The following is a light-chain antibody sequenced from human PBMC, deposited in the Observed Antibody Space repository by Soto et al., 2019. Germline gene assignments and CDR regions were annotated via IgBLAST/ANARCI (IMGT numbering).Light chain of an antibody. Sequence: EIVLTQSPGTLSLSPGERATLSCRASQSVSSSYLAWYQQKPGQAPRLLIYGASSRATGIPDRFSGSGSGRDFTLTISRLEPEDFAVYYCRHYGSSAWTFGRGTKVEIK. J-gene: IGKJ1*01. CDR3: RHYGSSAWT. CDR2: GAS. V-gene: IGKV3-20*01. CDR1: QSVSSSY.